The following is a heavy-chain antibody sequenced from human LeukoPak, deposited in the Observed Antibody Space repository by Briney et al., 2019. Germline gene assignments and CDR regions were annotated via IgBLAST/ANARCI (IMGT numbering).Heavy chain of an antibody. J-gene: IGHJ6*03. Sequence: GGSLRLSCVASGFTFSAFNMNWVRRTPGKGLEWVSSVTTSSSYMFYADSVRGRFTISRDNAENSLYLQMNSLRDEDTAVYYCARDPYSGGYGAYYYYMDVWGKGTTVTVSS. V-gene: IGHV3-21*01. CDR2: VTTSSSYM. CDR3: ARDPYSGGYGAYYYYMDV. CDR1: GFTFSAFN. D-gene: IGHD6-19*01.